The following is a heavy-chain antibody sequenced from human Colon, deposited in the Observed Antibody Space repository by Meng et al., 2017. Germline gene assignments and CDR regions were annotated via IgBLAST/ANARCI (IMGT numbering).Heavy chain of an antibody. D-gene: IGHD3-22*01. Sequence: QGQSRGPGHGRVRPVETLSPTVTVSGGSVSSGSYYWSWIRKPPGKGLEWIGYINYSGSTNYNPSLKSRVTISVDTSKNQFSLKLSSVTAADTAVYHCARGASDYDFDYWGQGTLVTVSS. J-gene: IGHJ4*02. CDR2: INYSGST. CDR3: ARGASDYDFDY. V-gene: IGHV4-61*01. CDR1: GGSVSSGSYY.